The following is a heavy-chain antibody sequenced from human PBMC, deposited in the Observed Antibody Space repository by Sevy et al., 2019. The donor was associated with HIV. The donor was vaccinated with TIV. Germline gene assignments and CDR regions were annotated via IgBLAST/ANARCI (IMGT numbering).Heavy chain of an antibody. J-gene: IGHJ3*02. CDR3: ARDKVALYSSGFPGWGFDI. Sequence: GGSLRLSCAASGFTFSSYSMNWVRQAPGKGLEWVSSISSSSSYIYYADSVKGRFTISRDNAKNSLYLQMNRLGAEDTAVYYRARDKVALYSSGFPGWGFDIWGPGKMVTVSS. CDR2: ISSSSSYI. CDR1: GFTFSSYS. V-gene: IGHV3-21*01. D-gene: IGHD6-19*01.